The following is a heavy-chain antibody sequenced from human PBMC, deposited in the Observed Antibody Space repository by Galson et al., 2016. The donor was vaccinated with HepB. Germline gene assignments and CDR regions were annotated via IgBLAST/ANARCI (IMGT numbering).Heavy chain of an antibody. V-gene: IGHV3-13*01. J-gene: IGHJ6*02. CDR2: IGTACDT. CDR3: ARGTLSRFMFYYYGMDG. Sequence: SLRLSCAASGFTPSNYDMHWVRQATGKGLEWVAAIGTACDTYYLASEEGRFTISRENAKNSLYIEMTSLRAGDTAVYYCARGTLSRFMFYYYGMDGRGQGTTVTVSS. CDR1: GFTPSNYD. D-gene: IGHD3-10*02.